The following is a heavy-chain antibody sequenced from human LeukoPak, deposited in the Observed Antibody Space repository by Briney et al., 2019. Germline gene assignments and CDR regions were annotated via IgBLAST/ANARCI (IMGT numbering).Heavy chain of an antibody. J-gene: IGHJ4*02. CDR3: AREIGGASAY. D-gene: IGHD1-26*01. Sequence: PGGSLRLSCAASGFTFSNFWMTWVRQAPGKGLEWVANIKQDGSEKYYLDSVKGRFTISRDNANNSLYLQMNSLRAEDTAVYYCAREIGGASAYWGQGTLVTVSS. V-gene: IGHV3-7*01. CDR2: IKQDGSEK. CDR1: GFTFSNFW.